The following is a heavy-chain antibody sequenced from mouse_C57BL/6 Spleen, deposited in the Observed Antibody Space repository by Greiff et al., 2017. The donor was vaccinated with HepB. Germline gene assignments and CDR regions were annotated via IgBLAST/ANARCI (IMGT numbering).Heavy chain of an antibody. V-gene: IGHV5-6*01. CDR3: ARHKDGWDGYYFDY. CDR1: GFTFSSYG. CDR2: ISSGGSYT. J-gene: IGHJ2*01. Sequence: EVQGVESGGDLVKPGGSLKLSCAASGFTFSSYGMSWVRQTPDKRLEWVATISSGGSYTYYPDSVKGRFTISRDNAKNTLYLQMSSLKSEDTAMYYCARHKDGWDGYYFDYWGQGTTLTVSS. D-gene: IGHD4-1*01.